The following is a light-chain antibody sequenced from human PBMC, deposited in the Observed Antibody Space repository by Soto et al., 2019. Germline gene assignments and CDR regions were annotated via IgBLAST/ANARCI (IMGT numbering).Light chain of an antibody. V-gene: IGLV8-61*01. CDR1: SDSVSASHF. J-gene: IGLJ3*02. CDR2: NTN. Sequence: QTVVTQEPSFSVSPGGTVTLTCGLSSDSVSASHFPSWYQQTPGQAPRTLIYNTNTRSSGVPDRFSGSKSGTSASLAITGLQSEDEAAYYCQSYDSDLSAWVFGGGTKVTVL. CDR3: QSYDSDLSAWV.